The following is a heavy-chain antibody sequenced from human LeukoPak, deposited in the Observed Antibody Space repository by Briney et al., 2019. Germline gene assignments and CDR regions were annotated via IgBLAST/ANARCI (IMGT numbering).Heavy chain of an antibody. CDR2: IYTSGST. V-gene: IGHV4-4*07. Sequence: SETLSLTCTVSGGSISSYYWSWIRQPAGKGLEWIGRIYTSGSTNYNPSLKSRVTISVDTSKNQFSLKLSSVTAADTAVYYCAREDHYGSGSYPDVWGKGTTVTISS. D-gene: IGHD3-10*01. J-gene: IGHJ6*04. CDR1: GGSISSYY. CDR3: AREDHYGSGSYPDV.